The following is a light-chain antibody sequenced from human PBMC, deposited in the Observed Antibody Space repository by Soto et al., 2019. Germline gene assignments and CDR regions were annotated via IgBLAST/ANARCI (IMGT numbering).Light chain of an antibody. Sequence: MVLTQSPGSLSVSPGERAALSCGASQSVISRFLAWCQQKPGQAPRLLMYGASSGATGIPDRFSGTGSGTDFTLTISRLEPEDFAVYYCQHYGISPYTFGLGTRLDI. CDR3: QHYGISPYT. CDR2: GAS. CDR1: QSVISRF. V-gene: IGKV3-20*01. J-gene: IGKJ5*01.